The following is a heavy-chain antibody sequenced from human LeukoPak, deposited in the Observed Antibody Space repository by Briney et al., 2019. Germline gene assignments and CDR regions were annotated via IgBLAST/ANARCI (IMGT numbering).Heavy chain of an antibody. CDR1: GGSISSYY. Sequence: SETLSLTCTVSGGSISSYYWSWIRQPPGKGLEWIGYIYYSGSTNYNPSLKSRVTISVDTSKNQFSLKLSSVTAADTAVYYCARDPHYDLWGRGTLVTVSS. J-gene: IGHJ2*01. CDR3: ARDPHYDL. V-gene: IGHV4-59*01. CDR2: IYYSGST.